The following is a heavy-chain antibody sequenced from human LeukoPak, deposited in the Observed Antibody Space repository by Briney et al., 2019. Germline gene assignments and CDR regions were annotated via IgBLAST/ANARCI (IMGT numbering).Heavy chain of an antibody. Sequence: GASVKVSCKASGYTFTSYGISWVRQAPGQGLEWMGWINPNSGGTNYAQKFQGRVTMTRDTSISTAYMELSRLRSDDTAVYYCARSDDYGDSSWFDPWGQGTLVTVSS. D-gene: IGHD4-17*01. CDR1: GYTFTSYG. J-gene: IGHJ5*02. CDR2: INPNSGGT. CDR3: ARSDDYGDSSWFDP. V-gene: IGHV1-2*02.